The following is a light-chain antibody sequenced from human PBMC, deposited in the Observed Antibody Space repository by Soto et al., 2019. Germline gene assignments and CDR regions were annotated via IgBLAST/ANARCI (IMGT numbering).Light chain of an antibody. Sequence: DIQMTQSPSSLSASVGDRVTITCQATQDISNYLNWYEQKPGKAPKLLIYDASNLETGVPGRFSGSGSGTEFTLTISSLQSEDFAVYYCQQYNHWPLTFGGGTKVDIK. CDR3: QQYNHWPLT. CDR2: DAS. CDR1: QDISNY. V-gene: IGKV1-33*01. J-gene: IGKJ4*01.